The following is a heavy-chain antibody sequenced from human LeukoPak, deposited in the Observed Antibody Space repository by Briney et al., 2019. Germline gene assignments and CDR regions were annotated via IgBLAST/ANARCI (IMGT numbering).Heavy chain of an antibody. D-gene: IGHD3-10*01. CDR2: INHSGST. CDR3: AKSNGYGLVDI. Sequence: PSETLSLTCAVYGGSFSVYYWSWIRQPPGKGREWIGEINHSGSTNYNPSLKSRVTISVDTSKNQFSLKLNSVTAADTAVYYCAKSNGYGLVDIWGQGTMVTVSS. J-gene: IGHJ3*02. V-gene: IGHV4-34*01. CDR1: GGSFSVYY.